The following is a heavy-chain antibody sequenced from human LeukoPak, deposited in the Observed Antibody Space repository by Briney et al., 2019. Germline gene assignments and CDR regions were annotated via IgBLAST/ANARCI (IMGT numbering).Heavy chain of an antibody. V-gene: IGHV3-48*04. J-gene: IGHJ4*02. D-gene: IGHD5-24*01. Sequence: GGSLRLSCAASGFTFSSYNMNWVRQAPGKGLEWVSSISSSRSNIYYADSVKGRFTISRDNAKNSLSLQMNSLRAEDTAIYYCASYVMATTIDIWGQGTLVTVSS. CDR3: ASYVMATTIDI. CDR2: ISSSRSNI. CDR1: GFTFSSYN.